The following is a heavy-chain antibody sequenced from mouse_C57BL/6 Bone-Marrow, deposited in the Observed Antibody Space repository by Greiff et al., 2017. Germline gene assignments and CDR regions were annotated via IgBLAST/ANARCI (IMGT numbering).Heavy chain of an antibody. V-gene: IGHV1-50*01. CDR1: GYTFTSYW. J-gene: IGHJ1*03. D-gene: IGHD4-1*01. Sequence: QVQLQQSGAELVKPGASVKLSCKASGYTFTSYWMQWVKQRPGQGLEWIGEVDPSDSYTNYNQKFKGKATLTVDTSSSTAYMPRSSLTYEDSAVYYCASELTWTWRYFDVWGTGTTVTVSS. CDR3: ASELTWTWRYFDV. CDR2: VDPSDSYT.